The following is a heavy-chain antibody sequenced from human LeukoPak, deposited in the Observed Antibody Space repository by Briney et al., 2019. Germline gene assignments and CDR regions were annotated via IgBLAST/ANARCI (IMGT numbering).Heavy chain of an antibody. D-gene: IGHD3-16*01. CDR3: AKDMGELTDYGMDV. V-gene: IGHV3-9*01. CDR2: ISWNSGSI. Sequence: GGSLRLSCAASRFTFDDYAMHWVRQAPGKGLEWVSGISWNSGSIGYADSVKGRFTISRDNAKNSLYLQMNSLRAEDTALYYCAKDMGELTDYGMDVWGQGTTVTVSS. CDR1: RFTFDDYA. J-gene: IGHJ6*02.